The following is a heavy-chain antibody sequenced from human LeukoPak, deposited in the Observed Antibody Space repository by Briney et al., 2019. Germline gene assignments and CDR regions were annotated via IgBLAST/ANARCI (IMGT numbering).Heavy chain of an antibody. CDR3: ARAQAIVGASL. D-gene: IGHD1-26*01. CDR2: INHSGST. J-gene: IGHJ4*02. CDR1: GGSFSGYY. Sequence: KPSETLSLTCAVYGGSFSGYYWSWIRQPPGKGLVWIGEINHSGSTNYNPSLKSRVTISVDTSKNQFSLKLSSVTAADTAVYYCARAQAIVGASLWGQGTLVTVSS. V-gene: IGHV4-34*01.